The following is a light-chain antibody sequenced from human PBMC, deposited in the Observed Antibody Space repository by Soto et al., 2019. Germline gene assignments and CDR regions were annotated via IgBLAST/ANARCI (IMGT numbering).Light chain of an antibody. CDR1: QSVSSSH. V-gene: IGKV3-20*01. J-gene: IGKJ1*01. Sequence: EIVLTQSPGTLSLSPGERATLSCSASQSVSSSHLAWYQQKPGQAPRLLIYGASSRATGIPDRFRGSGSGTDFTLAISRLEPEDFAVYYCQQYGSSPTFGQGTKVDIK. CDR2: GAS. CDR3: QQYGSSPT.